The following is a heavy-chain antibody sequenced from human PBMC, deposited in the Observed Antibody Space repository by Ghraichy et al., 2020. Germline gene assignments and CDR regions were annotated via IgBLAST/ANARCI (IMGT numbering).Heavy chain of an antibody. CDR2: IYYSGST. Sequence: GALSLTCTVSGGSISSTSHYWGWIRQPPGKGLEWIGTIYYSGSTHYNPSLKSRVTISIDTSKNQFSLHLSSVTTADTAVYYCARHLITSVRYPNRRDVWGQGTTVTV. J-gene: IGHJ6*02. V-gene: IGHV4-39*01. CDR3: ARHLITSVRYPNRRDV. D-gene: IGHD6-19*01. CDR1: GGSISSTSHY.